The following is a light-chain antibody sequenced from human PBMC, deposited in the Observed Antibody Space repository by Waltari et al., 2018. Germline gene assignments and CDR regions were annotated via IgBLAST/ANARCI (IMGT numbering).Light chain of an antibody. CDR2: DVT. CDR1: TSDVGGYNY. V-gene: IGLV2-14*03. Sequence: SALTQPASVSESPGQSITISCTGTTSDVGGYNYVSWYQQHPGKAPKLMIYDVTNRPSGVSNRFSGSKYGNTASLTISGLQAEDEADYYCSSFTSSSTWVFGGGTKLTVL. J-gene: IGLJ3*02. CDR3: SSFTSSSTWV.